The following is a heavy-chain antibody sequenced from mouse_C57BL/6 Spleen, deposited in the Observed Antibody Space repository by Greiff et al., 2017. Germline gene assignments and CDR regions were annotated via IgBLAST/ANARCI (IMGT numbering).Heavy chain of an antibody. Sequence: VQLQQPGAELVKPGASVKMSCKASGYTFTSYWMHWVKQRTGRGLEWIGRIDPNSGGTKYNERFKSKATLTVDKPSSTAYMQLSSLTSEDSAVYYCSRGNYGYDVYFDVWGTGTTVTVSS. CDR1: GYTFTSYW. V-gene: IGHV1-72*01. CDR2: IDPNSGGT. D-gene: IGHD2-2*01. J-gene: IGHJ1*03. CDR3: SRGNYGYDVYFDV.